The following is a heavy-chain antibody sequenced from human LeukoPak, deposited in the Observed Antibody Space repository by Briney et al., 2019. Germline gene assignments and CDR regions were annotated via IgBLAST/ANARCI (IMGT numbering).Heavy chain of an antibody. CDR2: ISSSSSTI. Sequence: PGGSLRLSCAASGFTFSSYSMNWVRQAPGKGLEWVSYISSSSSTIYYADSVKGRFTISRDNAKNSLYLQMNSLRAEDTAVYYCARDGERYCSSTSCFSLKNYYYMDVWGKGTTVTVPS. V-gene: IGHV3-48*01. CDR1: GFTFSSYS. CDR3: ARDGERYCSSTSCFSLKNYYYMDV. J-gene: IGHJ6*03. D-gene: IGHD2-2*01.